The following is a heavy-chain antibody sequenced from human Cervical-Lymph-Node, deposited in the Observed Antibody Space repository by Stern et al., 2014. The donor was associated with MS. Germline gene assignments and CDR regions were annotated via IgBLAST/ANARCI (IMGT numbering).Heavy chain of an antibody. CDR1: GFTFSSYS. J-gene: IGHJ4*02. CDR2: ISNGGSAT. CDR3: ARGRGGNYRYYFDY. Sequence: EVQLVESGGGLVKPGGSLRLSCAASGFTFSSYSMNWVRQAPGKGLEWVASISNGGSATYYAYSLKGRFTISRDNAKNSLYLQMNSLRAEDTAVYYCARGRGGNYRYYFDYWGQGTLVTVSS. V-gene: IGHV3-21*01. D-gene: IGHD4-23*01.